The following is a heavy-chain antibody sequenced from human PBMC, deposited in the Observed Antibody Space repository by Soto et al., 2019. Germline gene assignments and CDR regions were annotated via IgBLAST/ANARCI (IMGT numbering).Heavy chain of an antibody. CDR3: ASEIAAAGTRGRLDP. J-gene: IGHJ5*02. CDR1: GGSISSGDYY. V-gene: IGHV4-30-4*01. CDR2: IYYSGST. Sequence: SETLSLTCTVSGGSISSGDYYWSWIRQPPGKGLEWIGYIYYSGSTYYNPSLKSRVTISVDTSKNQFSLKLSSVTAADTAVYYCASEIAAAGTRGRLDPWGQGTLVTVSS. D-gene: IGHD6-13*01.